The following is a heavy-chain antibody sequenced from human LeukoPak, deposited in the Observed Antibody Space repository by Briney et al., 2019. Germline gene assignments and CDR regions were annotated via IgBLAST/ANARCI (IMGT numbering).Heavy chain of an antibody. V-gene: IGHV4-34*01. D-gene: IGHD1-26*01. CDR2: INHSGST. CDR3: ARHVYGGSQGYYYYYMDV. Sequence: PSETLSLTCAVYGGSFSGYYWSWIRQPPGKGLEWIGEINHSGSTNYNPSLKSRVTISVDTSKNPFSLKLSSVTAADTAVYYCARHVYGGSQGYYYYYMDVWGKGTTVTVSS. J-gene: IGHJ6*03. CDR1: GGSFSGYY.